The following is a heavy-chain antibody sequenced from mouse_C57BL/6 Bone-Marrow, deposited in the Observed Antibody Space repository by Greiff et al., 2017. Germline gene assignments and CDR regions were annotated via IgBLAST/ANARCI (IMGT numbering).Heavy chain of an antibody. CDR3: ARHYGSSYPYAMDY. D-gene: IGHD1-1*01. Sequence: VQLKESGPELVKPGASVKISCKASGYAFSSSWMNWVKQRPGKGLEWIGRIYPGDGDTNYNGKFKGKATLTADKSSSTAYMQLSSLTSEDSTVYFCARHYGSSYPYAMDYWGQGTSVTVSS. CDR2: IYPGDGDT. V-gene: IGHV1-82*01. J-gene: IGHJ4*01. CDR1: GYAFSSSW.